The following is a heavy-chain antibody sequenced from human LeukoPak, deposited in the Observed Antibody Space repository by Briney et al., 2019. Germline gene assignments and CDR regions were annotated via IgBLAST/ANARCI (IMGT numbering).Heavy chain of an antibody. J-gene: IGHJ4*02. Sequence: ASVKVSCKASGYTFTGYYMHWVRQAPGQGLEWMGWINPNSGGTNYAQKLQGRVTMTTDTSTSTAYMELRSLRSDDTAVYYCARVGMSSGWYEYFDYWAREPWSPSPQ. CDR2: INPNSGGT. D-gene: IGHD6-19*01. CDR3: ARVGMSSGWYEYFDY. V-gene: IGHV1-2*02. CDR1: GYTFTGYY.